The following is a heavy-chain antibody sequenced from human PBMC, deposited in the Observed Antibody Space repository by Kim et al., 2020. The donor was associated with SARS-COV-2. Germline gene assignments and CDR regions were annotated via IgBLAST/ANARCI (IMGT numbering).Heavy chain of an antibody. CDR1: GYSFTSYW. Sequence: GESLKISCKGSGYSFTSYWISWVRQMPGKGLEWMGRIDPSDSYTNYSPSFQGHVTISADKSISTAYLQWSSLKASDTAMYYCARHPPLVRWFGEFKYYFDYWGQGTLVTVSS. CDR2: IDPSDSYT. J-gene: IGHJ4*02. D-gene: IGHD3-10*01. V-gene: IGHV5-10-1*01. CDR3: ARHPPLVRWFGEFKYYFDY.